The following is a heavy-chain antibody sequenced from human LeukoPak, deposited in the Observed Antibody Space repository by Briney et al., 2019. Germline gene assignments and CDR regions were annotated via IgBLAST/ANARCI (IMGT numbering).Heavy chain of an antibody. CDR2: INHSGST. D-gene: IGHD2-2*01. V-gene: IGHV4-34*01. CDR3: ARVGALCSSTSCYLNWFDP. Sequence: SETLSLTCAVYGGSFGVYYWSGIRQPPGKGLDGIGEINHSGSTNYNPSLKSRVTISVDTSKNQFSLKLSSVTAADTAVYYCARVGALCSSTSCYLNWFDPWGQGTLVTVSS. CDR1: GGSFGVYY. J-gene: IGHJ5*02.